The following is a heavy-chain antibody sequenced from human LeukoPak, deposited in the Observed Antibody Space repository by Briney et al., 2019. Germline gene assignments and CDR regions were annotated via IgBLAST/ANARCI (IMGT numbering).Heavy chain of an antibody. CDR2: INPSSAGT. Sequence: GASVKVSCKASGYTFTTYYMHWLRQAPGQGLEWMGIINPSSAGTNYAQKFQGRVTMTRDTSTSTVYMELSGLRSEDTAVYYCARDSAYCGGDCYSEYNWFDPWGQGTLVTVSS. CDR3: ARDSAYCGGDCYSEYNWFDP. V-gene: IGHV1-46*03. CDR1: GYTFTTYY. J-gene: IGHJ5*02. D-gene: IGHD2-21*01.